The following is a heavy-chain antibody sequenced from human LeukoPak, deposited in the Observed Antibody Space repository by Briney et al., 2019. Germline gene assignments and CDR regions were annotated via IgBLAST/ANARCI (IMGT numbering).Heavy chain of an antibody. CDR1: GGSLSSYY. V-gene: IGHV4-59*01. Sequence: PSETLSLTCTVSGGSLSSYYWSWIRQPPGKGLEWIGYIYYSGSTNYNPSLKSRVTISVDTSKNQFSLKLSSVTAADTAVYYCARGIAAAVDYWGQGTLVTVSS. CDR2: IYYSGST. J-gene: IGHJ4*02. D-gene: IGHD6-13*01. CDR3: ARGIAAAVDY.